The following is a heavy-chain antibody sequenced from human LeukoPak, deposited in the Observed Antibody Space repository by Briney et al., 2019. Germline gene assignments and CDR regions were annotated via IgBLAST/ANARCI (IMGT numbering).Heavy chain of an antibody. J-gene: IGHJ4*02. V-gene: IGHV4-34*01. CDR1: GGSFSGYY. CDR3: ATWGVATNYFDY. CDR2: IYYSGST. D-gene: IGHD5-12*01. Sequence: SETLSLTCAVYGGSFSGYYWSWIRQPPGKGLEWIGSIYYSGSTYYNPSLKSRVTISVDTSKNQFSLKLSSVTAADTAVYYCATWGVATNYFDYWGQGTLVTVSS.